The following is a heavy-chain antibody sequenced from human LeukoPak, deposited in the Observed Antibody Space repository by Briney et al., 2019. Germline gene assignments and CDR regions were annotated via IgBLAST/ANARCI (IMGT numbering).Heavy chain of an antibody. CDR3: ARDDQDYYDSSGYLDY. J-gene: IGHJ4*02. Sequence: GASVKVSCKASGYTFTSYGISWVRQAPGQGLEWMGWISAYNGNTNYAQKLQGRVTMTTDTSTSTAYMELRSLRSDDTAVYYCARDDQDYYDSSGYLDYWGQGTLVTVSS. CDR1: GYTFTSYG. CDR2: ISAYNGNT. D-gene: IGHD3-22*01. V-gene: IGHV1-18*01.